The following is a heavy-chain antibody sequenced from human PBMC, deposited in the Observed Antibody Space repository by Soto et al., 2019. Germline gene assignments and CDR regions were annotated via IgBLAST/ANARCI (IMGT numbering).Heavy chain of an antibody. CDR1: GGSFSGYY. CDR2: INHSGST. Sequence: SETLSLTCAVYGGSFSGYYWSLIRQPPGKGLEWIGEINHSGSTNYNPSLKSRVTISVDTSKNQFSLKLSSVTAADTAVYYCASITMVRGVIRQYYYYYGMDVWGQGTMVTVSS. V-gene: IGHV4-34*01. J-gene: IGHJ6*02. D-gene: IGHD3-10*01. CDR3: ASITMVRGVIRQYYYYYGMDV.